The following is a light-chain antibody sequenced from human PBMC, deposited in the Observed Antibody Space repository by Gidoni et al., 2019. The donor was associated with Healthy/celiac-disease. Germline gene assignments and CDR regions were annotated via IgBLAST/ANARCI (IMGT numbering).Light chain of an antibody. Sequence: EIVMTQSPATLSVSPGERATLSCRASQSVSSNLAWYQQKPGQAPRLLSYGASTRATGIPARFSGSGSGTEFTLTISSLQSEDFAVYYCQQYNNWPPWTFGQXTKVEIK. CDR1: QSVSSN. J-gene: IGKJ1*01. CDR2: GAS. V-gene: IGKV3-15*01. CDR3: QQYNNWPPWT.